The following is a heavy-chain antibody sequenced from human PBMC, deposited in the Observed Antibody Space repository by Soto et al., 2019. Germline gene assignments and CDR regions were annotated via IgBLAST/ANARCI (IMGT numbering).Heavy chain of an antibody. CDR3: AHRDGYNYYHFEY. CDR2: IFWDDDK. V-gene: IGHV2-5*02. Sequence: QITLKESGPTLVKPTQTLTLTCTFSGFSLSTSGVGVGWVRQPPGKALEWLALIFWDDDKHYSPSLKSRVTLHKDTSKNQVVLKITNMDPVDTAKYYRAHRDGYNYYHFEYWGQGTLVTVSS. D-gene: IGHD5-12*01. J-gene: IGHJ4*02. CDR1: GFSLSTSGVG.